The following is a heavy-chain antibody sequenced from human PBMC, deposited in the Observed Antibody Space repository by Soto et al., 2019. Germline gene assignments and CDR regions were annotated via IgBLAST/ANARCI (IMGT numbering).Heavy chain of an antibody. CDR3: ERTDSVGYYPY. V-gene: IGHV4-38-2*01. Sequence: SETLSLTCSVSGASIISGYHWAWIRQPPGKGLESVASIYHTGTTYYNPSLTSRVTISVDTSKNQFSLKLSSVTAADSAVYSCERTDSVGYYPYLGQGNRATVAS. D-gene: IGHD1-26*01. CDR2: IYHTGTT. J-gene: IGHJ4*02. CDR1: GASIISGYH.